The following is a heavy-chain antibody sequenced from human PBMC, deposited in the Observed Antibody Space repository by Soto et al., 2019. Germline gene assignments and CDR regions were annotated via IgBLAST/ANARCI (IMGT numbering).Heavy chain of an antibody. D-gene: IGHD2-15*01. CDR2: INHSGST. J-gene: IGHJ4*02. CDR3: ARGADCSGGSCYLDYCDY. V-gene: IGHV4-34*01. Sequence: PSETLSLTCAVYGGSFSGYYWSWIRQPPGKGLEWIGEINHSGSTNYNPSLKSRVTISVDTSKNQFSLKLSSVTAADTAVYYCARGADCSGGSCYLDYCDYWGQGTRVTVS. CDR1: GGSFSGYY.